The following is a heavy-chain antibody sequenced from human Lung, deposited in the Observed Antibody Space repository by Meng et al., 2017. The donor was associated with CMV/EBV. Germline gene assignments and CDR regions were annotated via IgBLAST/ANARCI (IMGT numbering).Heavy chain of an antibody. CDR1: GFTFSSYA. V-gene: IGHV3-64*01. Sequence: EVQLVESGGGLVQPGGALGLSWAASGFTFSSYAMHWVRQTPGKGLEYVSAINTNGGSTYYAKSVKGRFTISRDNSKNTLYLQMGSLRVEDMAVYYCARAICGGDCYFDYWGQGTLVTVSS. CDR3: ARAICGGDCYFDY. D-gene: IGHD2-21*02. CDR2: INTNGGST. J-gene: IGHJ4*02.